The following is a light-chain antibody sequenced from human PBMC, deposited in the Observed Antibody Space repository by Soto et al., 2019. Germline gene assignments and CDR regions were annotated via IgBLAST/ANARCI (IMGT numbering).Light chain of an antibody. V-gene: IGKV3-11*01. Sequence: EIVLTQSPATLSLSPGERATLSYRASQSVTSYLAWYQQKPGQAPRLLIYDASNRATGIPARFSGSGSGTDFTLTISRLEPEDFGVYYCQQRSNWPLTFGGGTKVEIK. CDR1: QSVTSY. CDR3: QQRSNWPLT. CDR2: DAS. J-gene: IGKJ4*01.